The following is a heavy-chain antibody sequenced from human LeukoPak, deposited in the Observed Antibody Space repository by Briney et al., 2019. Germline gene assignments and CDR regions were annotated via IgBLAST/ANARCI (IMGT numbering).Heavy chain of an antibody. CDR2: INWNGGTT. Sequence: PGGSLRLSCAASGFSFESYGMTWVRQVPGKGLEWVSYINWNGGTTDYADSVKGRFTISRDNGMSSLYLQMNGLRAEDTALYYCARDYGSGSYYNGIDYWGQGTLVTVSS. D-gene: IGHD3-10*01. J-gene: IGHJ4*02. V-gene: IGHV3-20*04. CDR3: ARDYGSGSYYNGIDY. CDR1: GFSFESYG.